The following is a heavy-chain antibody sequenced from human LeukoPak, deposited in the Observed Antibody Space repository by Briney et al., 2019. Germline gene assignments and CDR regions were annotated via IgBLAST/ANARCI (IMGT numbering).Heavy chain of an antibody. J-gene: IGHJ4*02. D-gene: IGHD3-22*01. V-gene: IGHV4-4*02. CDR2: IYHSGST. CDR3: ARNGYYSVDD. Sequence: PSGTLSLTCGVSGGFISSGNWWSWVRQPPGKGLEWIGEIYHSGSTNYNPSLKSRVTVSVDKSKNQFSLNLSSVTAADTAVYYCARNGYYSVDDWGQGTLVTVSS. CDR1: GGFISSGNW.